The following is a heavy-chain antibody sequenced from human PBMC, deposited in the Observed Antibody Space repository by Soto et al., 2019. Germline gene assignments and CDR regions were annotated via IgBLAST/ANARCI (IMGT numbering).Heavy chain of an antibody. CDR1: GGTFSSYA. V-gene: IGHV1-69*13. D-gene: IGHD3-22*01. CDR2: IIPIFGTA. Sequence: ASVKVSCKASGGTFSSYAISWVRQAPGQGLEWMGGIIPIFGTANYAQKFQGRVTITADESTSTAYMELGSLRSEDTAVYYCARESTDYYDSSGSSVRYFDLWGRGTLVTVSS. J-gene: IGHJ2*01. CDR3: ARESTDYYDSSGSSVRYFDL.